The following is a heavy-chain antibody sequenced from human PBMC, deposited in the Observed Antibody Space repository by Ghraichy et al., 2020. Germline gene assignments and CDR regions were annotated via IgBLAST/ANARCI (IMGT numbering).Heavy chain of an antibody. CDR2: IRASGGAT. V-gene: IGHV3-23*01. Sequence: GGSLRLSCAASGFTFSLYAMSWVRQAPGKGLQWVSTIRASGGATYYADSVKGRFTISRDNSKNTLYLQMNSLRVDDTAIFYCAKASIEGSYSSYDYWGRGALVTVSS. J-gene: IGHJ4*02. CDR3: AKASIEGSYSSYDY. CDR1: GFTFSLYA. D-gene: IGHD1-26*01.